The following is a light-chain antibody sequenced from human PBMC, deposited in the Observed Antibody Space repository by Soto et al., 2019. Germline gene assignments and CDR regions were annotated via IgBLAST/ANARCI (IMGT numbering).Light chain of an antibody. V-gene: IGKV1-39*01. CDR3: QQSDGAPIT. CDR1: QSISNY. Sequence: DIQMTQSPASLSASVGDRVTITCRASQSISNYLNWYQQKPGKAPKLLIYKASSLQSGAPSRFSGSGSGTDFTLTISSLQPDDFATHYCQQSDGAPITFGQGTRLEIK. J-gene: IGKJ5*01. CDR2: KAS.